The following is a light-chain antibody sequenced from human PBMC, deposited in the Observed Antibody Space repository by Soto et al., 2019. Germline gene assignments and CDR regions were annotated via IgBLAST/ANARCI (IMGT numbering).Light chain of an antibody. CDR2: TNN. Sequence: QSVLTQPPSASGTPGLRVTISCSRSSSNIGTNYVNWYQQVPGAAPDLLIHTNNQRPSGVPDRFSASKSGASASLAISGLQSEDEADYYCAAWDDSLKGFVFGTGTKLPVL. CDR1: SSNIGTNY. V-gene: IGLV1-44*01. CDR3: AAWDDSLKGFV. J-gene: IGLJ1*01.